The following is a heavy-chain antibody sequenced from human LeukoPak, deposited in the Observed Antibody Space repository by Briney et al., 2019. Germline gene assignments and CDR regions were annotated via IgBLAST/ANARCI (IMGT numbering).Heavy chain of an antibody. CDR1: GGTFSSYA. CDR3: AANLGLAVAGITY. V-gene: IGHV1-69*05. D-gene: IGHD6-19*01. CDR2: IIPIFGTA. Sequence: SVKVSCKASGGTFSSYAISWVRQAPGQGLEWMGGIIPIFGTANYAQKFQGRVTITTDESTSTAYMELSSLRSEDTAVYYCAANLGLAVAGITYWGQGTLVTVSS. J-gene: IGHJ4*02.